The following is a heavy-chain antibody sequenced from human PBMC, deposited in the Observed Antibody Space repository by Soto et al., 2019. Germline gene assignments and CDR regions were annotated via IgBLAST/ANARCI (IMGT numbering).Heavy chain of an antibody. CDR2: ISAYNGNT. V-gene: IGHV1-18*01. CDR3: ARVGRTPRKVGYYYGMDV. J-gene: IGHJ6*02. Sequence: QVQLVQSGAEVKKPGASVKVSCKASGYTFTSYGISWVRQAPGQGLEWMGWISAYNGNTNYAQKLQGRVTMTTDTTKSTPYMELRSLRSDDTAVYYCARVGRTPRKVGYYYGMDVWGQGTTVTVSS. D-gene: IGHD2-15*01. CDR1: GYTFTSYG.